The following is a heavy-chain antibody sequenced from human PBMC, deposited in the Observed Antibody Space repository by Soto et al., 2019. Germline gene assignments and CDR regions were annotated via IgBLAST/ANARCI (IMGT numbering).Heavy chain of an antibody. CDR2: ISYDGSNK. V-gene: IGHV3-30*18. D-gene: IGHD6-19*01. J-gene: IGHJ6*02. Sequence: PGGSLRLSCAASGFTFSSYGMHWVRQAPGKGLEWVAVISYDGSNKYYADSVKGRFTISRDNSKNTLYLQMSSLRAEDTAVYYCVKYGSSGWPYYYGMDVWGQGTMVTVSS. CDR3: VKYGSSGWPYYYGMDV. CDR1: GFTFSSYG.